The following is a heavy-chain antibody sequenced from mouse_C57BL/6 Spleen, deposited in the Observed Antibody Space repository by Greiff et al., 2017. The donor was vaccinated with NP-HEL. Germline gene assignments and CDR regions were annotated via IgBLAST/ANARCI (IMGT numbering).Heavy chain of an antibody. Sequence: QVQLKESGAELVKPGASVKISCKASGYAFSSYWMNWVKQRPGKGLEWIGQIYPGDGDTNYNGKFKGKATLTADKSSSTAYMQLSRLTSEDSAVYFCARGSYYGSSYRYFDYWGQGTTLTVSS. D-gene: IGHD1-1*01. CDR1: GYAFSSYW. CDR2: IYPGDGDT. CDR3: ARGSYYGSSYRYFDY. J-gene: IGHJ2*01. V-gene: IGHV1-80*01.